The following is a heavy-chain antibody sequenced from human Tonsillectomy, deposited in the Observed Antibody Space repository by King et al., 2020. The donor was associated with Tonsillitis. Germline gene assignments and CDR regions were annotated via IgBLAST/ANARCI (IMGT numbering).Heavy chain of an antibody. CDR1: GGSISSSTYY. D-gene: IGHD5/OR15-5a*01. J-gene: IGHJ4*02. CDR2: ISYSGST. Sequence: QLQESGPGLVKPSETLSLTCTVSGGSISSSTYYWGWIRQPPGKGLEWIGSISYSGSTYYSPSLKSRVIMSVDTSKNQFSLKLSSVTAADTAEYYCARGGSLRYFDYWGQGTLVTVSS. CDR3: ARGGSLRYFDY. V-gene: IGHV4-39*01.